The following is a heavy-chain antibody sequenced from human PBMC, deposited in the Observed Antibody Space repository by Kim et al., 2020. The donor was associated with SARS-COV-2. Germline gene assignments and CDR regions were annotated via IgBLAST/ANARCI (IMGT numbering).Heavy chain of an antibody. V-gene: IGHV4-31*03. Sequence: SETLSLTCTVSGGSISSGGYYWSWIRQHPGKGLEWIGYIYYSGSTYYNPSLKSRVTISVDTSKNQFSLKLSSVTAADTAVYYCATSPYYYDSSGYYYYYGMYGWGQGTTVTDSS. D-gene: IGHD3-22*01. CDR2: IYYSGST. CDR1: GGSISSGGYY. J-gene: IGHJ6*02. CDR3: ATSPYYYDSSGYYYYYGMYG.